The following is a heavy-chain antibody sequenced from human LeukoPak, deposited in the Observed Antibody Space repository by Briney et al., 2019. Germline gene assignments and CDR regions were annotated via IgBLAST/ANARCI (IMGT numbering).Heavy chain of an antibody. Sequence: ASVKVSCKASGYTFTGYYMHWVRQAPGQGLEWMGWINPNSGGTNYAQKFQGRVTMTRDTSISTAYMELSRLRSDDTAVYYCATRYCSSTSCPSGGFNYYYYYMDVWGKGTTVTVSS. V-gene: IGHV1-2*02. CDR2: INPNSGGT. CDR3: ATRYCSSTSCPSGGFNYYYYYMDV. CDR1: GYTFTGYY. D-gene: IGHD2-2*01. J-gene: IGHJ6*03.